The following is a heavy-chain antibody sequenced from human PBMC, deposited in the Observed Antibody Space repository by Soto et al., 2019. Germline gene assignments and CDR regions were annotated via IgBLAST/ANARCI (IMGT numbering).Heavy chain of an antibody. D-gene: IGHD3-10*01. CDR2: IVVGSGNT. J-gene: IGHJ6*02. CDR1: GFTFTSSA. CDR3: ARPGVDYYGSGSYYSGIGYGMDV. V-gene: IGHV1-58*01. Sequence: SVKVSCKASGFTFTSSAVQWVRQARGQRLEWIGWIVVGSGNTNYAQKFQERVTISADKSISTAYLQWSSLKASDTAMYYCARPGVDYYGSGSYYSGIGYGMDVWGQGTTVTVSS.